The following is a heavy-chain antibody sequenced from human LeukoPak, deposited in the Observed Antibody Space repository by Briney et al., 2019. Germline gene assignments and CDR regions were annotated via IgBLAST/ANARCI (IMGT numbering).Heavy chain of an antibody. D-gene: IGHD2-2*02. CDR1: GFTFSSYA. V-gene: IGHV3-23*01. J-gene: IGHJ6*03. CDR2: ISGSGGST. Sequence: GGSLRLSCAASGFTFSSYAMSWVRQAPGKGLEWVSAISGSGGSTYYADSVKGRFTISRDNSKNTLYLQMNSLRAEDTAVYYCAKGVNCSSTSCYTRVYYYYYMDVWGKGTTVTVSS. CDR3: AKGVNCSSTSCYTRVYYYYYMDV.